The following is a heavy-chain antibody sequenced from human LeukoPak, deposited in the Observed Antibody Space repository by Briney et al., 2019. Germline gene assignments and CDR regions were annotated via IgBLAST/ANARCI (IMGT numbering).Heavy chain of an antibody. CDR2: IIPIFGTA. V-gene: IGHV1-69*13. J-gene: IGHJ4*02. CDR1: GGTFSSYA. D-gene: IGHD3-22*01. Sequence: ASVKVSCKASGGTFSSYAISWVRQAPGQGLEWMGGIIPIFGTANYAQKFQGRVTITADESTSTAYMELSSLRSEDTAVYYCARVGSHYDSSGSFFDYWGQGTLVTVSS. CDR3: ARVGSHYDSSGSFFDY.